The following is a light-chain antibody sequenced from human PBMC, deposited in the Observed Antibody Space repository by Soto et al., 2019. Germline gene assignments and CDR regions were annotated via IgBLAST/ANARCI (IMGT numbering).Light chain of an antibody. CDR2: DAS. Sequence: EIVLTQSQATLSLSPGERATLSCRASQSVSSYFAWYQQKPGPAPRLLIYDASNRATGIPARFSGSGSGTDFTLTISSLEPEDFAVYYCQQRSNWPTFGQGTRLEI. J-gene: IGKJ5*01. CDR1: QSVSSY. V-gene: IGKV3-11*01. CDR3: QQRSNWPT.